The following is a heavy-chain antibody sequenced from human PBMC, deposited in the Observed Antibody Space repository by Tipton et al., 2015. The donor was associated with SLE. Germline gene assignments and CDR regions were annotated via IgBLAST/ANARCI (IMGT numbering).Heavy chain of an antibody. J-gene: IGHJ5*02. CDR3: AREIPGIAAAGGGFDP. D-gene: IGHD6-13*01. V-gene: IGHV4-34*01. CDR1: GGSFSGYY. Sequence: TLSLTCAVYGGSFSGYYWSWIRQPPGKGLGWIGEINHSGSTNYNPSLKSRVTISVDTSKNQFSLKLSSVTAADTAVYYCAREIPGIAAAGGGFDPWGQGTLVTVSS. CDR2: INHSGST.